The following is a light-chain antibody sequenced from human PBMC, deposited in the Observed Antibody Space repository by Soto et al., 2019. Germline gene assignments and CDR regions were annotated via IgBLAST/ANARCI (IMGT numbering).Light chain of an antibody. CDR2: EGT. CDR1: SGDIGRYKF. CDR3: SSSTNTNTLVI. Sequence: QSVLTQPASVSGSPGQSVTISCTGTSGDIGRYKFVSWFQQHPGKAPKLLIFEGTNRPSGVSHRFSGSKSGNTASLTISGLQAEDEAMYFCSSSTNTNTLVIFGGGTKGTVL. V-gene: IGLV2-14*01. J-gene: IGLJ2*01.